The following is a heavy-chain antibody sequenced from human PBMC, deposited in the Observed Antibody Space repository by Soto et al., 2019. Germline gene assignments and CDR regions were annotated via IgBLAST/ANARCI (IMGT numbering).Heavy chain of an antibody. Sequence: ASVKVSCKASGYTFTGYYMHWVRQAPGQGLEWMGWINPNSGGTNYAQKFQGRVTMTRDTSISTAYMELSRLRSDDTAVYYCARFPHITSTDSASDYWGQGTLVTVSS. D-gene: IGHD2-21*01. CDR1: GYTFTGYY. CDR2: INPNSGGT. V-gene: IGHV1-2*02. CDR3: ARFPHITSTDSASDY. J-gene: IGHJ4*02.